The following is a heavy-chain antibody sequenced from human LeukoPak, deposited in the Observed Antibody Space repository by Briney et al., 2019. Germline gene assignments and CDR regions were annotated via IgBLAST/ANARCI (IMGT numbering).Heavy chain of an antibody. V-gene: IGHV1-69*13. CDR2: IIPIFGTA. CDR3: ARESYSSGWDPDY. CDR1: GGTFSSYA. Sequence: SVKVSCKASGGTFSSYAISWVRQAPGQGLEWMGGIIPIFGTANYAQKFQGRVTITADESRSTAYTELSSLRSEDTAVYYCARESYSSGWDPDYWGQGTLVTVTS. D-gene: IGHD6-19*01. J-gene: IGHJ4*02.